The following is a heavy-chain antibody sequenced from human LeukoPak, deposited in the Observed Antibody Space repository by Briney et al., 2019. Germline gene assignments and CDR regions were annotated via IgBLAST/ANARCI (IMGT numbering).Heavy chain of an antibody. Sequence: GGSLRLSCAVSGFSFSSNCMSWVRQAPGKGLEWVARIKEDGNEIYYVDSVKGRFTISRDNTKNSLFLQMNSLRAEDTAVYYCATGGAVAGRFAYWGQGTLVTVSS. V-gene: IGHV3-7*01. J-gene: IGHJ4*02. CDR1: GFSFSSNC. CDR2: IKEDGNEI. D-gene: IGHD6-19*01. CDR3: ATGGAVAGRFAY.